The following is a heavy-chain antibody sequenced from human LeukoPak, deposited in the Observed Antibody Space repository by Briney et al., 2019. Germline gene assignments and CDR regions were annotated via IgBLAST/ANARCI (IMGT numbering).Heavy chain of an antibody. CDR3: ASTRWYYYDSSGGFDY. V-gene: IGHV1-2*02. CDR1: GYTFTGYY. J-gene: IGHJ4*02. Sequence: ASVKVSCKASGYTFTGYYMHWVRQAPGQGLEWMGWINPNSGGTNYAQKFQGRVTMTRDTSISTAYMELSRLRSDDTAVYYCASTRWYYYDSSGGFDYWGQGTLVTVSS. D-gene: IGHD3-22*01. CDR2: INPNSGGT.